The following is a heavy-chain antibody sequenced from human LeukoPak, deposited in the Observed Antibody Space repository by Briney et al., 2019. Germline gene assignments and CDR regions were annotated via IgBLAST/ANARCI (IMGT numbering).Heavy chain of an antibody. J-gene: IGHJ6*02. D-gene: IGHD2-2*01. CDR2: ISSSGSTI. Sequence: PGGSLRLPCAASGFTFSDYYMSWIRQAPGKGLEWVSYISSSGSTIYYADSVKGRFTISRDNAKNSLYLQMNSLRAEDTAVYYCARVPAAGTYYYYYGMDVWGQGTTVTVSS. CDR3: ARVPAAGTYYYYYGMDV. CDR1: GFTFSDYY. V-gene: IGHV3-11*01.